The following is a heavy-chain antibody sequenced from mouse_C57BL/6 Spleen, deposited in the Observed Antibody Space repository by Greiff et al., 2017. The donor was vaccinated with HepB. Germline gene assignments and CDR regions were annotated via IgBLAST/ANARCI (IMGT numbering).Heavy chain of an antibody. Sequence: VQLQQSGPELVKPGASVKIPCKASGYTFTDYNMDWVKQSHGKSLEWIGDINPNNGGTIYNQKFKGKATLTVDKSSSTAYMELRSLTSEDTAVYYCARCDAWFAYWGQGTLVTVSA. CDR2: INPNNGGT. CDR3: ARCDAWFAY. V-gene: IGHV1-18*01. J-gene: IGHJ3*01. CDR1: GYTFTDYN.